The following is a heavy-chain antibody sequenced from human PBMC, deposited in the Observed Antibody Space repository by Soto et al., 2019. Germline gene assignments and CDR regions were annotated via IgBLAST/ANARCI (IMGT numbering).Heavy chain of an antibody. V-gene: IGHV1-18*04. D-gene: IGHD6-6*01. CDR3: ARDPATAYSSSSFDY. CDR2: ISAYDGNT. Sequence: GASVKVSCKASGYTFTTYGITWVRQAPGQGLEWMGWISAYDGNTNYAQKLQGRVSMTTDSSTSTAYMELRSLRSDDTAVYYCARDPATAYSSSSFDYWGQGTLVTVS. J-gene: IGHJ4*02. CDR1: GYTFTTYG.